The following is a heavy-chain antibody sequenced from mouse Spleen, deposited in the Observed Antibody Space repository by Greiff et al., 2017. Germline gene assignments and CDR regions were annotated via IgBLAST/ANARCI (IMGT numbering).Heavy chain of an antibody. CDR3: ARMRDYDGSPYAMDY. J-gene: IGHJ4*01. CDR1: GFSLSTFGMG. Sequence: QVTLKVCGPGILQPSQTLSLTCSFSGFSLSTFGMGVGWIRQPSGKGLEWLAHIWWDDDKYYNPALKSRLTISKDTSKNQVFLKIANVDTADTATYYCARMRDYDGSPYAMDYWGQGTSVTVSS. CDR2: IWWDDDK. D-gene: IGHD2-1*01. V-gene: IGHV8-8*01.